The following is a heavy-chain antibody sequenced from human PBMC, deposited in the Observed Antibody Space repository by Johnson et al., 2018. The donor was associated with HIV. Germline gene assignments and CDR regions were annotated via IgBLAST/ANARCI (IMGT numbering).Heavy chain of an antibody. V-gene: IGHV3-66*01. CDR2: IYSGGST. D-gene: IGHD1-26*01. Sequence: VQLVESGGGLVQPGGSLRLSCAASGFTFSSYWMSWVRQAPGKGLEWVSVIYSGGSTYYADSVKGRFTISRENAKNSLYLQMNSLRAGDTAVYYCVAATGANGLDIWGQGTKVTVSS. CDR1: GFTFSSYW. J-gene: IGHJ3*02. CDR3: VAATGANGLDI.